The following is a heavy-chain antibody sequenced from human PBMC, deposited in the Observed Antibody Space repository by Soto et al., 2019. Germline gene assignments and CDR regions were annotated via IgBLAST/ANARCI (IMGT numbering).Heavy chain of an antibody. CDR2: ISGSADST. Sequence: SGGSLRLSCAASGFTFSSFALNWVRQAPGEGLEWVSIISGSADSTFYADSVKGRFTISRDNSKNMLYLQINSLRAEDTAVYYCAKTRGAMIYAISVYGMDVWGQGTTVTVSS. CDR1: GFTFSSFA. V-gene: IGHV3-23*01. CDR3: AKTRGAMIYAISVYGMDV. J-gene: IGHJ6*02. D-gene: IGHD2-8*01.